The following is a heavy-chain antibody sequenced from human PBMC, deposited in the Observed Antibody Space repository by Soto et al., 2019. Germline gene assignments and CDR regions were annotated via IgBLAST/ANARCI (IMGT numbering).Heavy chain of an antibody. Sequence: EVQLVESGGGLVQPGGSLRLSCAASGFTVSSNYMSWVRQAPGKGLEWVSVIYSGGSTYYADSVKGRFTISRDNSKNTLYLQQNSLRAEDTAVYYCAKDRGGYYYYGMAVWGQGTTVTVSS. CDR3: AKDRGGYYYYGMAV. V-gene: IGHV3-66*01. CDR1: GFTVSSNY. CDR2: IYSGGST. J-gene: IGHJ6*02. D-gene: IGHD3-10*01.